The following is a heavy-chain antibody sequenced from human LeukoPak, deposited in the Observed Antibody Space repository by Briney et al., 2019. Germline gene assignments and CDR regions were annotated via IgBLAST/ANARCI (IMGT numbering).Heavy chain of an antibody. CDR1: GFTFSSYS. Sequence: GGSLRLSCAASGFTFSSYSMNWVRQAPGKGLEWVSYISRSSSTIFYADSVKGRFTISRDNAKNTLYLQMNSLRAEDTAVYYCARDYASVPAAIWGNWFDPWGQGTLVTVSS. CDR2: ISRSSSTI. D-gene: IGHD2-2*01. CDR3: ARDYASVPAAIWGNWFDP. J-gene: IGHJ5*02. V-gene: IGHV3-48*04.